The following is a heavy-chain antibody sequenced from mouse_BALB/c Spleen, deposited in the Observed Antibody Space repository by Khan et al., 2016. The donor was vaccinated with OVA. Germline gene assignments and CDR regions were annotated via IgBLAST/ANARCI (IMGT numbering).Heavy chain of an antibody. V-gene: IGHV1-77*01. D-gene: IGHD4-1*02. CDR1: GYTFTDYY. J-gene: IGHJ2*01. CDR3: ARVDTTSLDY. Sequence: QVQLKQSGAELARPGASVKLSCRASGYTFTDYYITWVKQRTGQGIEWIGEIYPGSGNVYYNENFKGKATLTADKSSRTAYMNLSSLTSEDSAVYFCARVDTTSLDYWGQGTTLTVSS. CDR2: IYPGSGNV.